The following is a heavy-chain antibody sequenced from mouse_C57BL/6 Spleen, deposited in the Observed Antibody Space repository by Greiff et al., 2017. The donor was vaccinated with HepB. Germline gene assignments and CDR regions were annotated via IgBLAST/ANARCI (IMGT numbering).Heavy chain of an antibody. V-gene: IGHV1-82*01. Sequence: VQLQQSGPELVKPGASVKISCKASGYAFSSSWMNWVKQRPGKGLEWIGRIYPGDGDTNYNGKFKGKATLTADKSSSTAYMQLSSLTSEDSAVYVCARSNGNHWYFDVWGTGTTVTVSS. D-gene: IGHD2-1*01. CDR2: IYPGDGDT. J-gene: IGHJ1*03. CDR1: GYAFSSSW. CDR3: ARSNGNHWYFDV.